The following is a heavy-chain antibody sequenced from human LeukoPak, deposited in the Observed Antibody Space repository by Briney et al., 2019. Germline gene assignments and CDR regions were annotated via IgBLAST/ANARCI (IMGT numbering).Heavy chain of an antibody. CDR2: IWSDASNR. J-gene: IGHJ4*01. CDR1: GFIFSHYG. D-gene: IGHD4-11*01. CDR3: ARDAQRGFDYSNSLEY. Sequence: GGSPRLSCAASGFIFSHYGMHWARQAPGKGLEWVAVIWSDASNRFYAGSVKGRFTISRDNSQNTLFLQMNSLRAEDTAMYYCARDAQRGFDYSNSLEYWGHGTLVTVSS. V-gene: IGHV3-33*01.